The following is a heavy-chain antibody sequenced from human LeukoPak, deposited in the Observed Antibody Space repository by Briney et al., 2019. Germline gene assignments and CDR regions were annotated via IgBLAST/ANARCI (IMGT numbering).Heavy chain of an antibody. D-gene: IGHD2-2*02. V-gene: IGHV4-34*01. Sequence: SETLSLTCAVYGGSFSGYYWSWVRQPPGKGLEWSGEINHSGSTNYNPSPKSRVTISVDTSKNQFSLKLSSVTAADTAVYYCARRSGYCSSTSCYTASYYFDYWGQGTLVTVSS. CDR1: GGSFSGYY. CDR3: ARRSGYCSSTSCYTASYYFDY. J-gene: IGHJ4*02. CDR2: INHSGST.